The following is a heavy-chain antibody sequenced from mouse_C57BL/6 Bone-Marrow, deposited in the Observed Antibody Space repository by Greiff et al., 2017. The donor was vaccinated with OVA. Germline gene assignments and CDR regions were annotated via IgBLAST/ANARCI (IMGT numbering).Heavy chain of an antibody. D-gene: IGHD2-2*01. V-gene: IGHV1-64*01. J-gene: IGHJ4*01. CDR3: AGIYYGYDDGY. CDR2: IHPHSGST. CDR1: GYTFTSYW. Sequence: QVQLQQPGAELVKPGASVKLSCKASGYTFTSYWMHWVKQRPGQGLEWIGMIHPHSGSTNYNEKFKSKATLTVDKSSSTAYMQLSSLTSEDSAVYYCAGIYYGYDDGYWGQGTSVTVSS.